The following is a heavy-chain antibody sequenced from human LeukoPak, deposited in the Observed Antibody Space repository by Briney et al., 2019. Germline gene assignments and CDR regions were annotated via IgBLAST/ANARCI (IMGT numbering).Heavy chain of an antibody. CDR3: AKVLTGSQDY. D-gene: IGHD1-14*01. J-gene: IGHJ4*02. CDR2: ISSSSSTI. V-gene: IGHV3-48*01. Sequence: GGSLRLSCAASGFTFSSYSMNWVRQAPGKGLEWVPYISSSSSTIYYADSVKGRFTISRDSSKNTVYLHMKSLRAEDTAVYFCAKVLTGSQDYWGQGTLVTVTS. CDR1: GFTFSSYS.